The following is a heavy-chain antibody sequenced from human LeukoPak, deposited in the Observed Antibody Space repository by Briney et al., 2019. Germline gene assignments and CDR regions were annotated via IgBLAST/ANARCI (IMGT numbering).Heavy chain of an antibody. CDR2: ISSSSSYI. J-gene: IGHJ5*02. CDR3: ARDGGSYYGWFDP. D-gene: IGHD1-26*01. V-gene: IGHV3-11*06. Sequence: GGSLRLSCAASGLRFSDYYVSWIRQAPGKGLEWVSSISSSSSYIYYADSVKGRFTISRDNAKNSLYLQMNSLRAEDTAVYYCARDGGSYYGWFDPWGQGTLVTVSS. CDR1: GLRFSDYY.